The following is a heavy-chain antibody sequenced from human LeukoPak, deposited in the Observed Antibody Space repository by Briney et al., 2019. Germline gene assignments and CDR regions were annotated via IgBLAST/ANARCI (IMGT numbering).Heavy chain of an antibody. CDR3: ARTARLLDY. CDR2: ISNSGGTT. Sequence: GGSLRLSCAASGFSFSDHYMTWIRQAPGKGLEWLSYISNSGGTTNYADSVRGRFTVSRDNAKNSLFLQMNSLRAEDTAVYYCARTARLLDYWGQGTLVTVSS. D-gene: IGHD2-21*02. J-gene: IGHJ4*02. CDR1: GFSFSDHY. V-gene: IGHV3-11*01.